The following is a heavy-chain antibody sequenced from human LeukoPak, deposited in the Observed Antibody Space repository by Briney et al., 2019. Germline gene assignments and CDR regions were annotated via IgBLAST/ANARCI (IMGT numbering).Heavy chain of an antibody. CDR1: GFTFSSYA. Sequence: GGSLRLSCAASGFTFSSYAMSWVRQAPGKGLEWVSVISGSSGSTYYADSVKGRFTISRDNSKSTLFLQMNSLRAEDTAVYYCAKGQLGKESYFDYWGQGTLVTVSS. V-gene: IGHV3-23*01. D-gene: IGHD7-27*01. CDR2: ISGSSGST. CDR3: AKGQLGKESYFDY. J-gene: IGHJ4*02.